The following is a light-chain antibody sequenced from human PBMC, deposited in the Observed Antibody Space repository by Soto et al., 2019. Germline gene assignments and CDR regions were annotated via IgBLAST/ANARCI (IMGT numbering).Light chain of an antibody. V-gene: IGKV3-11*01. J-gene: IGKJ4*01. Sequence: EVVLTQSPATLSLSPGERATLSCRASQSVSVNFAWYQQKPGQAPRPLIYSASDRAPGIPARFSGSGAGTDFTLTISSLEPEDFATYYCLQDYNYPFTFGGGTRVEVK. CDR3: LQDYNYPFT. CDR1: QSVSVN. CDR2: SAS.